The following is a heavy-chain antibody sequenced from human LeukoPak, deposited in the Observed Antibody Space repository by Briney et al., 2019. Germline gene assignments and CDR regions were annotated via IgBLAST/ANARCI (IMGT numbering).Heavy chain of an antibody. CDR3: AKGAIYDYYGMDV. CDR1: GSTFDDYA. D-gene: IGHD4/OR15-4a*01. Sequence: PGRSLRLSCAASGSTFDDYAMHWVRQAPGKGLEWVSGISWNSGSIGYADSVKGRFTISRDNAKNSLYLQMNSLRAEDTALYYCAKGAIYDYYGMDVWGQGATVTVSS. V-gene: IGHV3-9*01. CDR2: ISWNSGSI. J-gene: IGHJ6*02.